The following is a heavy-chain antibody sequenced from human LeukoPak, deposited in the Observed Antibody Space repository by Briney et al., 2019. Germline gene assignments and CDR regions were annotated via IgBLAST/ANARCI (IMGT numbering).Heavy chain of an antibody. J-gene: IGHJ4*02. Sequence: SETLSLTCTVSGYSISNGYYWGWIRQPPGKGLEWIGSIYESGSTYYSPSLKSRVAISVDTSKNQFSLRLSSVTAADTAVYYCARKSELIAVAGTPYYFDYWGQGTLVTVSS. D-gene: IGHD6-19*01. CDR1: GYSISNGYY. CDR3: ARKSELIAVAGTPYYFDY. V-gene: IGHV4-38-2*02. CDR2: IYESGST.